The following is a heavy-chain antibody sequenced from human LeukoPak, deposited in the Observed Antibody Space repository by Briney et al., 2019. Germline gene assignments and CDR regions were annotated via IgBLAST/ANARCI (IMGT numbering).Heavy chain of an antibody. CDR1: GFTFRNHW. D-gene: IGHD2-15*01. CDR2: INQRGSEI. V-gene: IGHV3-7*01. Sequence: AGGSLRLSCAASGFTFRNHWMTWVRQAPGKGLEWVANINQRGSEIYYVDSVRGRFTISRDNAKNSLFLQMNSLRVEDTAVYYCASPLRYCSGGSCLYYFDYWGQGTLVTVSS. CDR3: ASPLRYCSGGSCLYYFDY. J-gene: IGHJ4*02.